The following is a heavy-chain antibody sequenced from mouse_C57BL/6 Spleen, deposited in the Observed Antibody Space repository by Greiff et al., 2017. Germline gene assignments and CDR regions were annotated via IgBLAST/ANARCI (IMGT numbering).Heavy chain of an antibody. CDR1: GYTFTDYE. D-gene: IGHD6-1*01. Sequence: VQLQESGAELVRPGASVTLSCKASGYTFTDYEMHWVKQTPVHGLEWIGAIDPETGGTAYNQKFKGKAIRTADKSSSTAYMEPRSLTSEDSAVYYGTTAVLGYFDVWGTGTTVTVSS. V-gene: IGHV1-15*01. J-gene: IGHJ1*03. CDR2: IDPETGGT. CDR3: TTAVLGYFDV.